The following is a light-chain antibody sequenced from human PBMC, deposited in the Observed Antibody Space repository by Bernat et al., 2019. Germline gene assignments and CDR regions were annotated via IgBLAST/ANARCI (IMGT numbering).Light chain of an antibody. Sequence: QSALTQPASVSGSPGQSITISCTGTSSDAGGYNYVSWYQQHPGKAPKLMIYDVSNRPSGVSNRFSGSKSGNTASLTSSGLQAEDEADYYCSSDTSSSTLNVFGTGTKVTVL. CDR3: SSDTSSSTLNV. CDR1: SSDAGGYNY. V-gene: IGLV2-14*03. CDR2: DVS. J-gene: IGLJ1*01.